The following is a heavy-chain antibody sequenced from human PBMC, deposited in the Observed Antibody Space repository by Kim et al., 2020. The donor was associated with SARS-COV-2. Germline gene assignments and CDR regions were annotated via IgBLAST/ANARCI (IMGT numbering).Heavy chain of an antibody. J-gene: IGHJ4*02. Sequence: SETLSLTCTVSGGSISSGGYYWSWIRQHPGKGLEWIGYIYYSGSTYYNPSHKSRGTISVDTSKNQFSLKLSSVTAAGTAVYYCARGRITSFGVVTEFDYWGQGTQVTGCS. V-gene: IGHV4-31*03. CDR2: IYYSGST. CDR3: ARGRITSFGVVTEFDY. CDR1: GGSISSGGYY. D-gene: IGHD3-3*01.